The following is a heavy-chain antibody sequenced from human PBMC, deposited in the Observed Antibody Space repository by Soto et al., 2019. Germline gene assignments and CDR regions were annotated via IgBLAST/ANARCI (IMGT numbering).Heavy chain of an antibody. CDR2: IYYSGST. Sequence: SETLSLTCTVSGGSISSYYWSWIRQPPGKGLEWIGYIYYSGSTNYNPSLKSRVTISVDTSKNQFSLKLSSVTAADTAVYYCARQGYYYYYYMDVWGKGTTVTSP. V-gene: IGHV4-59*08. CDR3: ARQGYYYYYYMDV. J-gene: IGHJ6*03. CDR1: GGSISSYY.